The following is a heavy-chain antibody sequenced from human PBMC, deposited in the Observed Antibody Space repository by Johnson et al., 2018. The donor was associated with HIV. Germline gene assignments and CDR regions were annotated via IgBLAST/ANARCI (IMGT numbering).Heavy chain of an antibody. CDR3: ARVRRREQKLDAFDI. D-gene: IGHD1-26*01. V-gene: IGHV3-7*01. CDR2: INQDGTEK. J-gene: IGHJ3*02. CDR1: GFTFSNAW. Sequence: VQLVESGGGSVKSGGSLRLSCAASGFTFSNAWMTWVRQAPGEGLEWVANINQDGTEKYYADSMRGRFTISRDNTKKSLYLEMNSLRAEDTAVYYCARVRRREQKLDAFDIWGQGTMVTVSS.